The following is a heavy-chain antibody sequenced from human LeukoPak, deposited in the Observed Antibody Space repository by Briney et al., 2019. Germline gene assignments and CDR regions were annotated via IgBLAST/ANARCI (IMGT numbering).Heavy chain of an antibody. V-gene: IGHV3-30*18. CDR2: ISNDARKK. CDR1: GFTFRAYA. CDR3: AKELRRAKGALDF. J-gene: IGHJ3*01. Sequence: PGRSLRLSCVASGFTFRAYAIDWVRQAPGKGLEWVVRISNDARKKTYADSVRGRFNISRDNDKNTVLLQMNSLRAEDTAMYYCAKELRRAKGALDFWGQGTMVTVSS.